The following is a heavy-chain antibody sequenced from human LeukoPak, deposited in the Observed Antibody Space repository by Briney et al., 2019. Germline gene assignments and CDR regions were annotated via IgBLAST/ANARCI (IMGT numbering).Heavy chain of an antibody. CDR3: AKAYYGSGSYYKEGGYYYYGMDV. D-gene: IGHD3-10*01. J-gene: IGHJ6*02. V-gene: IGHV3-13*04. CDR1: GFTFSSYD. CDR2: IGTAGDT. Sequence: GGSLRLSCAASGFTFSSYDMHWLRQATGKGLEWVSAIGTAGDTYYPGSVKGRFTISRENAKNSLYLQINSLRAGDTAVYYCAKAYYGSGSYYKEGGYYYYGMDVWGQGTTVTVSS.